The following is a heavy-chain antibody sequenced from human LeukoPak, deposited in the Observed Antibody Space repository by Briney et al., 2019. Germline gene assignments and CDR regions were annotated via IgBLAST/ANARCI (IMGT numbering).Heavy chain of an antibody. V-gene: IGHV3-7*01. CDR2: IKQDGSEK. CDR1: GFTFSSYW. D-gene: IGHD6-13*01. Sequence: PGGSLRLSCAASGFTFSSYWMSWVRQAPGKGLEWVANIKQDGSEKYYVDSVKGRFTISRDNAKNSLYLQMNSLRAEDTAVYYCARASGYYYYYYMDVWGKRTTVTVSS. J-gene: IGHJ6*03. CDR3: ARASGYYYYYYMDV.